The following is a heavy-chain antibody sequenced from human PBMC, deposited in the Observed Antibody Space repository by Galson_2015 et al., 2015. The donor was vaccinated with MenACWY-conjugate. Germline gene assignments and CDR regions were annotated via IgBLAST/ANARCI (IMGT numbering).Heavy chain of an antibody. Sequence: SLRLSCAGSGFTLSNYWMTWVRQAPGKGLEWVAKIKQDGSEKYYVDPVKGRFTISRDNAKNSLYLQMNRLRTEDTAVYYCAVETQVVPAGDYWGQGALVTVSS. D-gene: IGHD2-2*01. CDR1: GFTLSNYW. J-gene: IGHJ4*02. CDR2: IKQDGSEK. V-gene: IGHV3-7*03. CDR3: AVETQVVPAGDY.